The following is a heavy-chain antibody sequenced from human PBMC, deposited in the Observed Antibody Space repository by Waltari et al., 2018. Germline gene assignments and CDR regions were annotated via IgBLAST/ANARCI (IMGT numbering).Heavy chain of an antibody. CDR1: GYSINSGYY. CDR2: LYHSGTT. CDR3: TRQVLGHCTSAACRRLES. D-gene: IGHD2-8*02. J-gene: IGHJ4*02. Sequence: QVQLQESGPGLVKPSETLSLTCDVSGYSINSGYYWGWIRQPPGKGLEWVATLYHSGTTFYNPSLNSRVTTSMDTSKNQFSLKLKSVTAADTAVYYCTRQVLGHCTSAACRRLESWGQGKLVTVSS. V-gene: IGHV4-38-2*01.